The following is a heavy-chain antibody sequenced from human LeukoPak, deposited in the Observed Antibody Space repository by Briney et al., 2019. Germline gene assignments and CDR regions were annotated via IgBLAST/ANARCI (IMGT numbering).Heavy chain of an antibody. CDR2: MLYDGSKK. V-gene: IGHV3-30*18. Sequence: GRSLRLSCAASGFTFCSYGVHWVPPAPGGGREWGAVMLYDGSKKYYTDSVKGQFTISRDNSKTTLYLQMNSLRAEDTAVYYYAKDQGCSGGSCYYGMDVWGKGTTVTVSS. CDR1: GFTFCSYG. CDR3: AKDQGCSGGSCYYGMDV. J-gene: IGHJ6*04. D-gene: IGHD2-15*01.